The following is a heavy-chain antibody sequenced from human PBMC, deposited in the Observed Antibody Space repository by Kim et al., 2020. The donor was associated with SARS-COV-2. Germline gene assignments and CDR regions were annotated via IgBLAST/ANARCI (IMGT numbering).Heavy chain of an antibody. CDR1: GFTFSSYA. D-gene: IGHD6-13*01. J-gene: IGHJ4*02. V-gene: IGHV3-23*01. CDR3: AKGERGATADTDFDH. Sequence: GGSLRLSCAASGFTFSSYAMSWVRQAPGKGLECVSLITGSGDSTYYENSVRGRFTISRDKSKNTVYLQMNNLRTDDTAVYFCAKGERGATADTDFDHWGQGTLVAVSS. CDR2: ITGSGDST.